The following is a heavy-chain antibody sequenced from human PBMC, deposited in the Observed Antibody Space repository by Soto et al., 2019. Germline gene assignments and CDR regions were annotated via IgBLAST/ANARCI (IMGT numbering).Heavy chain of an antibody. Sequence: SQTLSLTCAISGDSVSSNSAAWNWIRQSPSRGLEWLGRTYYRSKWYHDYAVSVKSRITINPDTSKNQFSLQLNSVTPEDTAVYYCARAPFGSGWYVYYFDYWGQGMLVTXSS. D-gene: IGHD6-19*01. J-gene: IGHJ4*02. CDR2: TYYRSKWYH. CDR1: GDSVSSNSAA. CDR3: ARAPFGSGWYVYYFDY. V-gene: IGHV6-1*01.